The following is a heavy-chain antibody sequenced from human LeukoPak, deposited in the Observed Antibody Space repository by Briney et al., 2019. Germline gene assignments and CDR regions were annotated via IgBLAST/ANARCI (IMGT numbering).Heavy chain of an antibody. Sequence: PSETLSLTCTVSGGSISSSSYYWGWIRQPPGKGLEWIGSIYYSGSTYYDPSLKSRVTISVDTSKNQFSLKLSSVTAADTAVYYCARQPRLLRFLEWAIDYWGQGTLVTVSS. J-gene: IGHJ4*02. CDR3: ARQPRLLRFLEWAIDY. D-gene: IGHD3-3*01. CDR1: GGSISSSSYY. CDR2: IYYSGST. V-gene: IGHV4-39*01.